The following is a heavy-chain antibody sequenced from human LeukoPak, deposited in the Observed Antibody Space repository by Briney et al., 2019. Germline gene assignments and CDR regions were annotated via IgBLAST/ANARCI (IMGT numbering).Heavy chain of an antibody. J-gene: IGHJ6*02. V-gene: IGHV1-2*02. CDR1: GYTFTGYY. D-gene: IGHD6-6*01. CDR2: INPNSGGT. Sequence: ASVKVSCKASGYTFTGYYMHWVRQAPGQGLEWMGWINPNSGGTNYAQKFQGRVTMTRDTSISTAYMELSRLRSDDPAVYYCARGDPYSSSSDYYYGMDVWGQGTTVTVSS. CDR3: ARGDPYSSSSDYYYGMDV.